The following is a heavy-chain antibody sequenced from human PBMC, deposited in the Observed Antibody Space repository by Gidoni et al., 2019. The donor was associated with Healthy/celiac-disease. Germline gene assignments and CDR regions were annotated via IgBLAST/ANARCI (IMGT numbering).Heavy chain of an antibody. CDR2: INAGNGNT. V-gene: IGHV1-3*01. D-gene: IGHD2-15*01. CDR3: ARGEGYCTGGSCYSFDY. CDR1: GYIFTTYA. J-gene: IGHJ4*02. Sequence: QVQLVQSGAEVKKPGASVKVSCEASGYIFTTYAMHWLRQAPGQRLEWMGWINAGNGNTKFSQKFQGRVTITRDTSASTSYMELSSLRSEDTAVYYCARGEGYCTGGSCYSFDYWGQGTLVTVSS.